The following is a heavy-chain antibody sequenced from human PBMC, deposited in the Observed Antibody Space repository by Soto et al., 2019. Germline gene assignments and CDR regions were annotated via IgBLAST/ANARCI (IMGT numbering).Heavy chain of an antibody. V-gene: IGHV3-48*01. CDR1: GFRFSDHS. Sequence: LVESGGDLVYPGGALRLSCVASGFRFSDHSMNWVRQAPGKGLQWISYISSNSDTTYYADSVKGRFTVSRDNAKNALFVQVNGVSVDYTDTYYCSRLPKVSVVTAGGHGARVTVSS. J-gene: IGHJ4*01. CDR2: ISSNSDTT. D-gene: IGHD2-21*02. CDR3: SRLPKVSVVTA.